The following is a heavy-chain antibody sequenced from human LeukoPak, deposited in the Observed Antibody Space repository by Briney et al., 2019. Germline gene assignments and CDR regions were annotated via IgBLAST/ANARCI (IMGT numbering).Heavy chain of an antibody. J-gene: IGHJ6*02. Sequence: GGSLRLSCAASGFTFSSYAMTWVRQPPGKGLEWVAAISASGDKTYYADSVKGRFTISRDNSKNTLYLQMNSLRAEDTAVYYRYGSGTGMDVWGQGTTVTVSS. CDR1: GFTFSSYA. V-gene: IGHV3-23*01. CDR2: ISASGDKT. CDR3: YGSGTGMDV. D-gene: IGHD3-10*01.